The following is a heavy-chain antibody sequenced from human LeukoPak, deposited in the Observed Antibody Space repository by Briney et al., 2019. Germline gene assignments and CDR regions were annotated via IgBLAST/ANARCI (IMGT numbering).Heavy chain of an antibody. J-gene: IGHJ3*02. D-gene: IGHD3-22*01. CDR1: GFTFSSYS. Sequence: PGGSLRLSCAASGFTFSSYSMNWVRQAPGKGLEYVSYISTHSDTIFYADSVKGRFTISRDNAKNSLYLQMNGLRAEDTAVYYCHYYYDRGFDMWGQGTMVTVS. CDR2: ISTHSDTI. V-gene: IGHV3-48*01. CDR3: HYYYDRGFDM.